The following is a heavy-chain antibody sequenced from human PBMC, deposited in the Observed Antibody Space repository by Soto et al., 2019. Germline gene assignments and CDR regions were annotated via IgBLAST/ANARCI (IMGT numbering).Heavy chain of an antibody. Sequence: ASVKVSCKASGYTFTSDGITWVRQAPGQGLEWMGWITVNSGNTHYAQKLQGRVTMTTDTSTTTAYMELWSLRSDDTAVYYCARASIYGTYYYFDHWGQETPVTVSS. V-gene: IGHV1-18*04. CDR3: ARASIYGTYYYFDH. CDR1: GYTFTSDG. J-gene: IGHJ4*02. D-gene: IGHD1-26*01. CDR2: ITVNSGNT.